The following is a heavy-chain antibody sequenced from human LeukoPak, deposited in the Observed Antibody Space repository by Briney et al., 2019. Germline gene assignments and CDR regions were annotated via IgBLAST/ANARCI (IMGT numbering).Heavy chain of an antibody. Sequence: PGGSLRLSCAVSGITLSNYGMSWVRQAPGKGLEWVAGISDSGGRTNYADSVKGRFTISRGNPKNTLYLQMNSLGAEDTAVYFCAKRGVVIRVILVGFHKEAYYFDSWGQGALVTVSS. CDR1: GITLSNYG. J-gene: IGHJ4*02. D-gene: IGHD3-22*01. CDR3: AKRGVVIRVILVGFHKEAYYFDS. CDR2: ISDSGGRT. V-gene: IGHV3-23*01.